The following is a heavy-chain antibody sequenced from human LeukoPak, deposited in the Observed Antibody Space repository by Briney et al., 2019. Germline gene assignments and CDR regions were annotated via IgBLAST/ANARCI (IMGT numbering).Heavy chain of an antibody. CDR2: ISSSAFTK. D-gene: IGHD3-10*01. Sequence: GGSLRLSYAASGFTFSSYEMNWIRQAPGKGLEWVSYISSSAFTKYYVDSVKGRFTISRDNAKNSLYLQMTSLRAEDTAVYYCARDRRSGSYPPDAFDIWGQGTMVTVSS. CDR1: GFTFSSYE. V-gene: IGHV3-48*03. J-gene: IGHJ3*02. CDR3: ARDRRSGSYPPDAFDI.